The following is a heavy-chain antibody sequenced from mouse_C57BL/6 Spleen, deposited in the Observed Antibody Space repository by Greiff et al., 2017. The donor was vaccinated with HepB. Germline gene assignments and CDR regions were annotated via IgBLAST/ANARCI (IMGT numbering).Heavy chain of an antibody. D-gene: IGHD2-4*01. J-gene: IGHJ1*03. V-gene: IGHV1-80*01. CDR2: IYPGDGDT. Sequence: QVQLQQSGAELVKPGASVKISCKASGYAFSSYWMNWVKQRPGKGLEWIGQIYPGDGDTNYNGKFKGKATLTADKSSSTAYMQLSSLTSEDSAVYFCARKFYYDYDVTLGYWYFDVWGTGTTVTVSS. CDR3: ARKFYYDYDVTLGYWYFDV. CDR1: GYAFSSYW.